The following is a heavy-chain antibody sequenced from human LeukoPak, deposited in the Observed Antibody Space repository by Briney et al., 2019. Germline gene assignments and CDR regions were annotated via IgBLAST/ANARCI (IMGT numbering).Heavy chain of an antibody. V-gene: IGHV4-59*12. CDR2: IYYSGST. CDR1: GGSISSYY. CDR3: AREEPNSGRGLDY. Sequence: SETLSLTCTVSGGSISSYYWSWIRQPPGKGLEWIGYIYYSGSTNYNPSLKSRVTISVDTSKNQFSLKLTSATAADTAMYYCAREEPNSGRGLDYWGQGTLVTVSS. J-gene: IGHJ4*02. D-gene: IGHD1-26*01.